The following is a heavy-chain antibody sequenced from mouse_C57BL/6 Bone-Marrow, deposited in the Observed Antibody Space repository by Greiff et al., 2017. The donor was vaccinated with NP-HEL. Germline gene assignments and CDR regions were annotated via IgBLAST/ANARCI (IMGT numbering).Heavy chain of an antibody. D-gene: IGHD1-1*01. CDR1: GYSITSGYY. CDR2: ISYDGSN. CDR3: ARDGDYGSSSFAY. J-gene: IGHJ3*01. V-gene: IGHV3-6*01. Sequence: EVQLQESGPGLVKPSQSLSLTCSVTGYSITSGYYWNWIRQFPGNKLEWMGYISYDGSNNYNPSLKNRISITRDTSKNQFFLKLNSVTTEDTATYYCARDGDYGSSSFAYWGQGTLVTVSA.